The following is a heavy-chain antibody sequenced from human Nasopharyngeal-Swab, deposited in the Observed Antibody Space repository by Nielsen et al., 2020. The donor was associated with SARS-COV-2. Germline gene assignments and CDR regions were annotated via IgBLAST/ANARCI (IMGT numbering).Heavy chain of an antibody. V-gene: IGHV3-7*01. CDR2: IKQDGSEK. CDR1: GFTFSSYW. J-gene: IGHJ6*02. CDR3: ARDGYYYDSSGYYDGMDV. D-gene: IGHD3-22*01. Sequence: GGSLRLSCAASGFTFSSYWMSWVRKAPGKGLEWVANIKQDGSEKYYVDSVKGRFTISRDNAKNSLYLQMNSLRAEDTAVYYCARDGYYYDSSGYYDGMDVWGQGTTVTVSS.